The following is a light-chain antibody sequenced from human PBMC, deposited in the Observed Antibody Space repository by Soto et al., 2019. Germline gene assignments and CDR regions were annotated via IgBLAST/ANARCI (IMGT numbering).Light chain of an antibody. Sequence: TVSVSPDHPASLSCRAGQTIYSNVAWYQQRPGQAPRLIIYRASSRATGVPARFSGSGSGTEFTLTISSLQSEDFGTYYCQQSFASPYTLGQGTKVDI. CDR1: QTIYSN. J-gene: IGKJ2*01. CDR2: RAS. V-gene: IGKV3-15*01. CDR3: QQSFASPYT.